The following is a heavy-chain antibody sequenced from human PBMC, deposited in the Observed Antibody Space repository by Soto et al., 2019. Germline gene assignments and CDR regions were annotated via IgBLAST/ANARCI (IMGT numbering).Heavy chain of an antibody. Sequence: QVQLVESGGGVVQPGRSLRLSCAASGFTFSSYVMHWVRQAPGKGLEWVALISFDGSKKNYADSVKGRFTISRDNSKNMMYLQMNSLRPEDTAVYYCARGVFYYYGSSGYSPDYWGRGTLVTVSS. CDR1: GFTFSSYV. J-gene: IGHJ4*02. CDR2: ISFDGSKK. CDR3: ARGVFYYYGSSGYSPDY. D-gene: IGHD3-22*01. V-gene: IGHV3-30-3*01.